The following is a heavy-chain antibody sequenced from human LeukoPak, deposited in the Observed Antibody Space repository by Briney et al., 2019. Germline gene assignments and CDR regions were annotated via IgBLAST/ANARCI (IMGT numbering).Heavy chain of an antibody. CDR2: INSDGSST. V-gene: IGHV3-74*01. D-gene: IGHD3-22*01. Sequence: GGSLRLSCAASGFTFSSYWMHWVRQAPGKGLVWVSRINSDGSSTSYADSVKGRFTISRDNAKNTLYLQMNSLRAEDTAVYYCAREGYYYDSSGYSYYFDHWGQGTLVTVSS. CDR3: AREGYYYDSSGYSYYFDH. CDR1: GFTFSSYW. J-gene: IGHJ4*02.